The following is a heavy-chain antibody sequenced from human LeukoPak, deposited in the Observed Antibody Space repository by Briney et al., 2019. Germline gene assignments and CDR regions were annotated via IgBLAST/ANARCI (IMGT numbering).Heavy chain of an antibody. CDR3: AKVNAWNHLDSPFDY. D-gene: IGHD1-14*01. CDR1: GFTFSSYG. CDR2: ISYDGSNK. Sequence: PGRSLRLSCAASGFTFSSYGMHWVRQAPGKGLEWVAVISYDGSNKYYADSVKGRFTISRDNSKNTLYLQMNSLRAEDTAVYYCAKVNAWNHLDSPFDYWGQGTLVTVSS. J-gene: IGHJ4*02. V-gene: IGHV3-30*18.